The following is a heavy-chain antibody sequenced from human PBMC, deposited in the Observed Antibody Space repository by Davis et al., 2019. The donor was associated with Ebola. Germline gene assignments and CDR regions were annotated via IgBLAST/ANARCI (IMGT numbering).Heavy chain of an antibody. D-gene: IGHD1-26*01. J-gene: IGHJ6*04. V-gene: IGHV4-39*01. Sequence: SETLSLTCTVSAASISNTDDYFWAWIRQPPGKGLEWFGSIFYSGTPYYNPSLKSRVTISVDTSKNQFSLKLSSVTAADTAVYYCARRSSIYYYYGMDVWGKGTTVTVSS. CDR3: ARRSSIYYYYGMDV. CDR2: IFYSGTP. CDR1: AASISNTDDYF.